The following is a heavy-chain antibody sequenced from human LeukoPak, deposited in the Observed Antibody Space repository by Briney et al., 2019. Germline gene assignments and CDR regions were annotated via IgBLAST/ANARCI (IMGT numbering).Heavy chain of an antibody. J-gene: IGHJ4*02. CDR1: GYTFTGYY. CDR2: INPNSGGT. CDR3: ARRYGSGSLDY. Sequence: APVKVSCKASGYTFTGYYMHWVRQAPGQGLEWMGWINPNSGGTDYAQKFQGRVTMTRDTSISTAYMELSRLRSDDTAVYYCARRYGSGSLDYWGQGTLVTVSS. V-gene: IGHV1-2*02. D-gene: IGHD3-10*01.